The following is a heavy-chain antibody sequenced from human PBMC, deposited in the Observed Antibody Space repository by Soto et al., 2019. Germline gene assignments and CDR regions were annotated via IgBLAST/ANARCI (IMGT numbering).Heavy chain of an antibody. Sequence: ASVKVSCKASGYTLTSYDINWVRQATGQGLEWMGWMNPNSGNTGYAQKFQGRVTMTRNTSISTAYMELSSLRSEDTAVYYCARDIAAAGRRFDYWGQGTLVTVSS. J-gene: IGHJ4*02. CDR2: MNPNSGNT. D-gene: IGHD6-13*01. CDR3: ARDIAAAGRRFDY. CDR1: GYTLTSYD. V-gene: IGHV1-8*01.